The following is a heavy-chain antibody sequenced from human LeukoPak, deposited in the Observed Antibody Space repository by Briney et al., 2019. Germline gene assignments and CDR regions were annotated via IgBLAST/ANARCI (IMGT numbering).Heavy chain of an antibody. CDR2: ISDDGSNT. V-gene: IGHV3-30*03. J-gene: IGHJ6*02. Sequence: GESLRLSCAASGFIFSKFPMYWVRQAPGQGLEWAAVISDDGSNTYYAHTLKGRIAISRDNSKNPVSLHMNDLRVEDTGVYYCARSVAMAPRSFYGMDVWGPGTTVIVSS. CDR1: GFIFSKFP. D-gene: IGHD2-2*01. CDR3: ARSVAMAPRSFYGMDV.